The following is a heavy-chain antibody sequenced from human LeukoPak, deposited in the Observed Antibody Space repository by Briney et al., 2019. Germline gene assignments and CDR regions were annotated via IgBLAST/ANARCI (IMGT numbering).Heavy chain of an antibody. CDR2: IKPDGSEK. V-gene: IGHV3-7*01. D-gene: IGHD5-18*01. Sequence: PGGSLRLSCAASGFTFSTYWMTWVRQAPGKGLEWVAIIKPDGSEKYYVDSVKGRFTISRDNAENSLYLQMNSLRVEDTAFYYCARDLAYSRLDYWGQGMLVTVSS. J-gene: IGHJ4*02. CDR3: ARDLAYSRLDY. CDR1: GFTFSTYW.